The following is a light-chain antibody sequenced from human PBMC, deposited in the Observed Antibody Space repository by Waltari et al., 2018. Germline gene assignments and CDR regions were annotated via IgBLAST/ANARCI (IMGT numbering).Light chain of an antibody. CDR2: DVN. J-gene: IGLJ2*01. CDR1: SSDVGCYKY. Sequence: QSALTQPASVSGSPGQSITISCPGTSSDVGCYKYVSCYQQHPGKAPKLIIYDVNNRPSGVSNRFSGSKSANTASLTISGLQAEDEADYYCNSFTLGTALLVFGGGTKLTVL. CDR3: NSFTLGTALLV. V-gene: IGLV2-14*03.